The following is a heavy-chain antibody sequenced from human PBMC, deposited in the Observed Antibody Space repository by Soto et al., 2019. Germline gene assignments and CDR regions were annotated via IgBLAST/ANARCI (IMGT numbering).Heavy chain of an antibody. J-gene: IGHJ5*02. CDR1: GYTFTSYA. D-gene: IGHD3-3*01. V-gene: IGHV1-3*01. CDR2: INAGNGNT. Sequence: ASVKVSCKASGYTFTSYAMHWVRQAPGQRLEWMGWINAGNGNTKYSQKFQGRVTITRDTSASTAYMELSSLRSDDTAVYYCARGFCDFWSGLLAEGWFDPWGQGTLVTVSS. CDR3: ARGFCDFWSGLLAEGWFDP.